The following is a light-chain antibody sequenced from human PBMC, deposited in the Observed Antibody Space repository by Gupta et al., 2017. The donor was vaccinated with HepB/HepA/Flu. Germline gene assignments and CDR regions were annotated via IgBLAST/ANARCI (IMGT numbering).Light chain of an antibody. CDR3: MQALQTPIN. Sequence: DIVVTQSPLSLPVNPGEPASISCRSRPSLLHSNGYNYLEWYLQKPGPFPQLLIYLGSNRASGVPDRLRGSGSGTDFTLKISRVEAEDVGVYYCMQALQTPINFGQGTRLEIK. CDR1: PSLLHSNGYNY. CDR2: LGS. J-gene: IGKJ5*01. V-gene: IGKV2-28*01.